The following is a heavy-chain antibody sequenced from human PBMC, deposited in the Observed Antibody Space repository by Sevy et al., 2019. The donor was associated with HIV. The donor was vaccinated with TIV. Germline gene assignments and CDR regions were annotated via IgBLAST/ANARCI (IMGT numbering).Heavy chain of an antibody. CDR3: ARGHYYGSGSYYRN. Sequence: ASVKVSCKASGYTFTGYYMHWVRQAPGQGLEWMGWINPNSGGTNYAQKFQGRVTMTRDTSISTAYMELSRLRSDDTAVYYCARGHYYGSGSYYRNWGQGTLVTVSS. V-gene: IGHV1-2*02. CDR2: INPNSGGT. D-gene: IGHD3-10*01. J-gene: IGHJ4*02. CDR1: GYTFTGYY.